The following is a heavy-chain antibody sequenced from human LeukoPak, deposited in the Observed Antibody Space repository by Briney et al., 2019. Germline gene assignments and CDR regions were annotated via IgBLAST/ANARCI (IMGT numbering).Heavy chain of an antibody. CDR1: GFTFSSYA. V-gene: IGHV3-30*04. J-gene: IGHJ3*02. D-gene: IGHD3-22*01. Sequence: PGGSLRLSCAASGFTFSSYAMHWVRQAPGKGLEGVADISYDGSNKYYADSVKGRFTISRDNSKNTLYLQMNSLRAEDTAVYYCARDRAADYYDRSGYYYLDAFDIWGPGTMV. CDR3: ARDRAADYYDRSGYYYLDAFDI. CDR2: ISYDGSNK.